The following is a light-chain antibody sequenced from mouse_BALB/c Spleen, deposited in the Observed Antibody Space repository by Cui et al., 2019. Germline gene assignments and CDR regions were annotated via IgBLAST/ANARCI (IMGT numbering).Light chain of an antibody. J-gene: IGKJ2*01. V-gene: IGKV4-58*01. CDR1: SCVSSSY. CDR3: QQWSGYPFT. Sequence: ENVLTQSPAIMASSLGQKVTMTCSASSCVSSSYLHWYPQKSGDSPKPLIHRPSNLASGVPARFSGSGSGTSYSLTISSVEAEDDATYYCQQWSGYPFTFGGGTKLEIK. CDR2: RPS.